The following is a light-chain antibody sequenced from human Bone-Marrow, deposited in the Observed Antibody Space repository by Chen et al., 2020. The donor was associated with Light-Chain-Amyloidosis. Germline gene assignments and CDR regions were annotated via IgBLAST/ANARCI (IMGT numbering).Light chain of an antibody. V-gene: IGLV3-25*03. CDR1: DLPTKY. CDR3: QSADSSGTYEVL. J-gene: IGLJ2*01. CDR2: RDT. Sequence: SYELTQPPSVSVSPGQTARITCSGDDLPTKYAYWYQQKPGQAPVLVIHRDTERPSGISERVSGSSSGTMATLTISGVQAEDEADYHCQSADSSGTYEVLFGGGTKLTVL.